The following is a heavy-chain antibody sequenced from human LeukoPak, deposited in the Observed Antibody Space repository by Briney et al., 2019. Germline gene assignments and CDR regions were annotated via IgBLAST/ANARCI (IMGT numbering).Heavy chain of an antibody. Sequence: GASLKVSCKASGYTFTGYYMHWVRQAPGQGLEWMGRINPNSGGTNYAQKFQGRVTMTRDTSISTAYMELSRLRSDDTAVYYCARLGYCSSTSCPLFDYWGQGTLVTVSS. J-gene: IGHJ4*02. V-gene: IGHV1-2*06. CDR3: ARLGYCSSTSCPLFDY. D-gene: IGHD2-2*01. CDR2: INPNSGGT. CDR1: GYTFTGYY.